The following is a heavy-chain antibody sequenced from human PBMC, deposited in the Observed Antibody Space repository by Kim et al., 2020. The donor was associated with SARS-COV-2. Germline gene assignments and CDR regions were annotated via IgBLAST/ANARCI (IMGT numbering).Heavy chain of an antibody. D-gene: IGHD6-13*01. CDR3: ARVRRQHLDY. V-gene: IGHV4-34*01. CDR2: INHSGST. Sequence: SETLSLTCAVYGGSFSGYYWSWIRQPPGKGLEWIGEINHSGSTNYNPSLKSRVTISVDTSKNQFSLKLSSVTAADTAVYYCARVRRQHLDYWGQGTLVTVSS. CDR1: GGSFSGYY. J-gene: IGHJ4*02.